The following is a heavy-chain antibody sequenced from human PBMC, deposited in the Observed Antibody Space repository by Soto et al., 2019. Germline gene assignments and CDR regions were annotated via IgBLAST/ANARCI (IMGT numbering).Heavy chain of an antibody. D-gene: IGHD3-22*01. V-gene: IGHV3-21*01. CDR3: ARDHLPPVITMIEEAVYYYGMDV. CDR2: ISSSSSYI. Sequence: GGSLRLSCAASGFTFSSYSMNWVRQAPGKGLEWVSSISSSSSYIYYADSVKGRFTISRDNAKNSLYLQMNSLRAEDTAVYYCARDHLPPVITMIEEAVYYYGMDVWGQGTTVTVSS. CDR1: GFTFSSYS. J-gene: IGHJ6*02.